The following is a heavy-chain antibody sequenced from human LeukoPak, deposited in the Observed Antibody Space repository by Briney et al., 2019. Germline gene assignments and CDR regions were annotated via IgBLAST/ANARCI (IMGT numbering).Heavy chain of an antibody. Sequence: GGSLRLSCAASGFSFSSYSMNWVRQAPGKGLQWVSYISISSKTIYYANSVKGRFTISRDNAKNSLYLQMNSLRAEHTRVYYCARDAHCSSTSCYYLDYGGQGPLVTVSS. J-gene: IGHJ4*02. V-gene: IGHV3-48*01. D-gene: IGHD2-2*01. CDR1: GFSFSSYS. CDR2: ISISSKTI. CDR3: ARDAHCSSTSCYYLDY.